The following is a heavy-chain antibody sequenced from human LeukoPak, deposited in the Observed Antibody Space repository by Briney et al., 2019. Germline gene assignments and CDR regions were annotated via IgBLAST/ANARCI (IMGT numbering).Heavy chain of an antibody. V-gene: IGHV4-4*07. CDR2: IYISGST. D-gene: IGHD3-10*01. CDR1: GGSISSFY. J-gene: IGHJ4*02. Sequence: SETLSLTCTVSGGSISSFYWSWTRQPAGKGLEWIGRIYISGSTNYNPSLKSRVTISVDTSKNQFSLKLSSVTAADTAVYYCARDLSWFGDRLPFDYWGQGTLVTVSS. CDR3: ARDLSWFGDRLPFDY.